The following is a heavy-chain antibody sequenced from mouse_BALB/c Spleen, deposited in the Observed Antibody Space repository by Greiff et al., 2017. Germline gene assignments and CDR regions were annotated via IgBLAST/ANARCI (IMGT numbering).Heavy chain of an antibody. CDR1: GYTFTSYY. V-gene: IGHV1S81*02. J-gene: IGHJ2*01. CDR3: TRLGTAAYYFDY. D-gene: IGHD4-1*01. Sequence: VQLVESGAELVKPGASVKLSCKASGYTFTSYYMYWVKQRPGQGLEWIGEINPSNGGTNFNEKFKSKATLTVDKSSSTAYMQLSSLTSEDSAVYYCTRLGTAAYYFDYWGQGTTLTVSS. CDR2: INPSNGGT.